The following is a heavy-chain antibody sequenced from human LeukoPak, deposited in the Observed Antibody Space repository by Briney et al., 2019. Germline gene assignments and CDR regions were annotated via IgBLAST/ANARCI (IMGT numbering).Heavy chain of an antibody. CDR3: ARGATEDIAVADPMGYFDL. Sequence: ASVKVSCKASGYTFTSYYMHWVRQAPGQGLEWMGIINPSGGSTSYAQKFQGRVTMTRDMSTSTVYMELSSLRSEDTAVYYCARGATEDIAVADPMGYFDLWGRGTLVTVSS. CDR2: INPSGGST. J-gene: IGHJ2*01. CDR1: GYTFTSYY. D-gene: IGHD6-19*01. V-gene: IGHV1-46*01.